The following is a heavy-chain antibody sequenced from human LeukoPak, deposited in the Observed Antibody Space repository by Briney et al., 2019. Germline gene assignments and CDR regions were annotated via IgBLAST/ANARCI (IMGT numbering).Heavy chain of an antibody. D-gene: IGHD6-13*01. CDR2: FYHEDGET. Sequence: WASVKVSCKVSGYTLTELSMHWVRQAPGKRLEWLGGFYHEDGETIYAQKFQGRVTMTEDTSTDTAYMELSSLRSEDTAVYYCATGKSSSWYFNWFDLWGQGTLVTVSS. J-gene: IGHJ5*02. CDR3: ATGKSSSWYFNWFDL. CDR1: GYTLTELS. V-gene: IGHV1-24*01.